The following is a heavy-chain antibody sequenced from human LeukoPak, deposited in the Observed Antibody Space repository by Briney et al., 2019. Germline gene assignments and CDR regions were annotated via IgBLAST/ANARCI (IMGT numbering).Heavy chain of an antibody. J-gene: IGHJ4*02. CDR2: MNPNSGNT. Sequence: ASVKVSCKASGYTFTSYDINWVRQATGQGLEWMGWMNPNSGNTGYAQKFQGRVTITRNTSISTAYMELSSLRSEDTAVYYCARAFYDYVWGSYLIFDYRGQGTLVTVSS. CDR3: ARAFYDYVWGSYLIFDY. V-gene: IGHV1-8*03. D-gene: IGHD3-16*02. CDR1: GYTFTSYD.